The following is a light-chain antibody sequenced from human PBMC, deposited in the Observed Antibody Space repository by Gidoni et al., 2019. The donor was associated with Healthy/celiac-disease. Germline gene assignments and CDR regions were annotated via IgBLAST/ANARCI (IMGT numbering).Light chain of an antibody. CDR1: QSVSSSY. CDR2: GAS. Sequence: LVFTQSPGTLSLSPGERATLSCRARQSVSSSYLAWYQQKPGQAPRLLIYGASSRATGIPDRFSGSGSGTDFTLTISRLEPEDFAGYYCQQYGSSSLTCGGGTKVEIK. V-gene: IGKV3-20*01. J-gene: IGKJ4*01. CDR3: QQYGSSSLT.